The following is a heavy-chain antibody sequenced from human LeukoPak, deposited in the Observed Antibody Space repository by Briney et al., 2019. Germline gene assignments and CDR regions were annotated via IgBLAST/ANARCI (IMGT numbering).Heavy chain of an antibody. V-gene: IGHV3-23*01. CDR3: EVYVATVTRDAFDI. Sequence: GGSLRLSCAASGFTFSSYAMICVRQAPGKGLEWVSAISGSGGSTYYADSVKGRFTISRDNSKNTLYLQMNSLRAEDTAVYYCEVYVATVTRDAFDIWGQGTMVTVSS. D-gene: IGHD4-17*01. CDR2: ISGSGGST. CDR1: GFTFSSYA. J-gene: IGHJ3*02.